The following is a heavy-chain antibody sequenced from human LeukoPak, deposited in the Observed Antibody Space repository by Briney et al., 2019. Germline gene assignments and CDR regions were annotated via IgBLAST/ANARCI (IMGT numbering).Heavy chain of an antibody. Sequence: GGSLRLSCTASGFTFGDYAMSWVRQAPGKGLERGGFIRSKAYGGTTEYAASVKGRFTISRDDSKPIAYLQMNSLKTEDTAVYYCTRGVATYGYWGQGTLVTVSS. D-gene: IGHD5-12*01. CDR1: GFTFGDYA. V-gene: IGHV3-49*04. CDR3: TRGVATYGY. J-gene: IGHJ4*02. CDR2: IRSKAYGGTT.